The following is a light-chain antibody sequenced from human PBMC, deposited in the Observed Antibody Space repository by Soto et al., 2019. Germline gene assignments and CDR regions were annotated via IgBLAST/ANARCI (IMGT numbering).Light chain of an antibody. CDR3: SSYTSSSTLLYV. V-gene: IGLV2-14*03. CDR1: SSDVGGYNY. Sequence: QSALTQPASVSGSPGQSITISCTGTSSDVGGYNYVSWYQQHPGKAPKLMIYDVSNRPSGVSNRFSGSKSGNTASLTLSGLQAEDETDYYCSSYTSSSTLLYVFGTGTKVTV. CDR2: DVS. J-gene: IGLJ1*01.